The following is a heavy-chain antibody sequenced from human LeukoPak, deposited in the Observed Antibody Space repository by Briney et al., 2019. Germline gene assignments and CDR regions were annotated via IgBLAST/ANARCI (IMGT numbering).Heavy chain of an antibody. CDR2: IYYSGST. D-gene: IGHD3-3*01. Sequence: SETLSLTCTVSGGSISSGGYYWSWIRQHPGKGLEWIGYIYYSGSTYYNPSLKSRVTISVDTSKNQFSLKLSSVTAADTAVYYCARVAWGYDFWSADDAFDIWGQGTMVTVSS. J-gene: IGHJ3*02. V-gene: IGHV4-31*03. CDR1: GGSISSGGYY. CDR3: ARVAWGYDFWSADDAFDI.